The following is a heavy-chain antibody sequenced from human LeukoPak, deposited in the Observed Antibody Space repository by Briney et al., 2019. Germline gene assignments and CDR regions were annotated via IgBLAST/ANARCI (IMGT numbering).Heavy chain of an antibody. V-gene: IGHV3-53*01. CDR1: GFTFSSYA. CDR2: IYSGGST. J-gene: IGHJ4*02. Sequence: GGSLRLSCAASGFTFSSYAMHWVRQAPGKGLEWVSVIYSGGSTYYADSVKGRFTISRDNSKNTLYLQMNSLRAEDTAVYYCARDRLYYFDYWGQGTLVTVSS. CDR3: ARDRLYYFDY.